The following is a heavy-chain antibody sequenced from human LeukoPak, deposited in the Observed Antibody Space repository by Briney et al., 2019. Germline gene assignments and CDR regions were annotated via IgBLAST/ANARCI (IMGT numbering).Heavy chain of an antibody. CDR1: GGSISRGGYY. CDR3: ASDWKAEDYYGSGNHAFDI. J-gene: IGHJ3*02. V-gene: IGHV4-31*03. Sequence: PSQTLPLTCTVSGGSISRGGYYWSWIRQHPGKGLEWIGYIYYSGSTYYNPSLKSRLTISVDTSKNQFSLKLSSVTAADTAVYYCASDWKAEDYYGSGNHAFDIWGQGTMVTVSS. CDR2: IYYSGST. D-gene: IGHD3-10*01.